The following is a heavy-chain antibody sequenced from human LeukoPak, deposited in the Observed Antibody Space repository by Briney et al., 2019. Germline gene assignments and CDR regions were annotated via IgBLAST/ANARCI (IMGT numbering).Heavy chain of an antibody. CDR3: ARTYGSGSYRPDYYYYYVDV. Sequence: ASVKVSCKASGYTFTSYDINWVRQATGQGLEWMGWMNPNSGNTGYAQKFQGRVTMTRNTSISTAYMELSSLRSEDTAVYYCARTYGSGSYRPDYYYYYVDVWGKGTTVTVSS. CDR2: MNPNSGNT. CDR1: GYTFTSYD. V-gene: IGHV1-8*01. D-gene: IGHD3-10*01. J-gene: IGHJ6*03.